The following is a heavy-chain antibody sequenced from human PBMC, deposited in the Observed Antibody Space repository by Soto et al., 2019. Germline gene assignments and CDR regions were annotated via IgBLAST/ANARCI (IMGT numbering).Heavy chain of an antibody. V-gene: IGHV3-30*18. CDR3: AKGTHGMDV. CDR1: GFTFSSYG. J-gene: IGHJ6*02. CDR2: ISYDGSNK. Sequence: QVQLVESGGGVVQPGRSLRLSCAASGFTFSSYGMHWVRQAPGKGLEWVAVISYDGSNKYYADSVKGRFTISRNNSKNVLYLQLNSLRAEDTAVYSCAKGTHGMDVWGQGTTVTVSS.